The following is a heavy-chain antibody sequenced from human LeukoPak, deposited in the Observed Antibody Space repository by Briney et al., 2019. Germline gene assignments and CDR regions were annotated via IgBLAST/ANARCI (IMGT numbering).Heavy chain of an antibody. CDR2: ISGSGGTI. Sequence: GGSLRLSCAASGFIFSGYAMTWVRQAPGKGLEWVSTISGSGGTIYYADSVRGRFTISRDNSGNTLYLQMNSLRAEDTAVYYCAKDWKTWNQEFDAWGQGTLVTVSS. V-gene: IGHV3-23*01. CDR1: GFIFSGYA. D-gene: IGHD1-1*01. CDR3: AKDWKTWNQEFDA. J-gene: IGHJ5*02.